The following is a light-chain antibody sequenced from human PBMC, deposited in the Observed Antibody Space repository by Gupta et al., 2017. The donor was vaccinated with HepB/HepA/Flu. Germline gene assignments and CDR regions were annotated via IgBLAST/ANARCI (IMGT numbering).Light chain of an antibody. J-gene: IGKJ4*01. CDR3: QQYGSSP. V-gene: IGKV3-20*01. CDR2: GTS. CDR1: HSVSSSY. Sequence: EIVLTQSPGTLSFSPGERATLSCRASHSVSSSYLAWYQKNPGQSPRLLLYGTSTRATGIPDRFSGSGSGTDFTLTISILEAEDFAVYYCQQYGSSPFGGGTKVEIK.